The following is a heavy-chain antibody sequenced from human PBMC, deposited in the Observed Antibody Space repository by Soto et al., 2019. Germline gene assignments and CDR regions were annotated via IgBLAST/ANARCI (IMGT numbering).Heavy chain of an antibody. V-gene: IGHV3-11*05. Sequence: QVQLVESGGGLVKPGGSLRLSCAASGFTFSDYYMSWIRQAPGKGLEWVSYISSSSSYTNYADSVKGRFTISRDNAKNSLYLQMNSLRAEDTAVYYCARGPFSGDYVETGMDVWGQGTTVTVSS. D-gene: IGHD4-17*01. J-gene: IGHJ6*02. CDR3: ARGPFSGDYVETGMDV. CDR2: ISSSSSYT. CDR1: GFTFSDYY.